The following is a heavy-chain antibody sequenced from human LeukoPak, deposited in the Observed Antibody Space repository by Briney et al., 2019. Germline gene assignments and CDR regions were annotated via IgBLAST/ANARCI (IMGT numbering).Heavy chain of an antibody. Sequence: GSLRLSCAASGFTFRGYSMNWIRQAPGKGLEWVSYISLSSSTIYYADSVKGRFTISRDNAKNSLYLQMNSLRAEDTAVYYCARDITIFGVIINFDYWGQGTLVTVSS. V-gene: IGHV3-48*01. CDR3: ARDITIFGVIINFDY. CDR2: ISLSSSTI. CDR1: GFTFRGYS. J-gene: IGHJ4*02. D-gene: IGHD3-3*01.